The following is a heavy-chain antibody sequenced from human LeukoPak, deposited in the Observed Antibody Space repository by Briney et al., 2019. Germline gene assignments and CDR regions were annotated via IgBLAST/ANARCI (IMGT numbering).Heavy chain of an antibody. J-gene: IGHJ4*02. CDR3: ARDYYDSSGYFMSDY. Sequence: SVKVSCKASGYTFTSYGISWVRQAPGQGLEWMGGIIPIFGTANYAQRFQGRVTITADGSTSTAYMELSSLRSEDTAVYYCARDYYDSSGYFMSDYWGQGTLVTVSS. CDR1: GYTFTSYG. CDR2: IIPIFGTA. D-gene: IGHD3-22*01. V-gene: IGHV1-69*13.